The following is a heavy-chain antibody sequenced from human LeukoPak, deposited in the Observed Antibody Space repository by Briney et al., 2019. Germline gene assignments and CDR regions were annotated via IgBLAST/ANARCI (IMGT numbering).Heavy chain of an antibody. V-gene: IGHV1-2*02. D-gene: IGHD3-10*01. J-gene: IGHJ4*02. Sequence: GASVKVSCKASGYIFTGYYMHWVRRAPGQGLEWMGWINPNSGGTNYAQKFQGRVTLTRDTSISTAYMELSSLRSEDTAMYYCARGRGEDWGRGSLVTVSS. CDR2: INPNSGGT. CDR3: ARGRGED. CDR1: GYIFTGYY.